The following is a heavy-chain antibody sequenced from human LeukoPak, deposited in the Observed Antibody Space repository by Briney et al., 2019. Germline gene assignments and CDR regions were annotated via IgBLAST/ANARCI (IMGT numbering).Heavy chain of an antibody. CDR3: ARAKHNYGTLTNYYYYYGMDV. V-gene: IGHV3-7*01. CDR2: IKQDGSEK. Sequence: GGSLRLSCAASGFTFSSYWMSWVRQAPGKGLEWVANIKQDGSEKYYVDSVKGRFTISRDNAKNSLYLQMNSLRAEDTAVYYCARAKHNYGTLTNYYYYYGMDVWGQGTTVTVSS. D-gene: IGHD3-10*01. J-gene: IGHJ6*02. CDR1: GFTFSSYW.